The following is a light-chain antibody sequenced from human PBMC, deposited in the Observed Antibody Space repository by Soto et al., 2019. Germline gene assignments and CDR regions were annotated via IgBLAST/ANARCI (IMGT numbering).Light chain of an antibody. Sequence: QSVLTQPPSASGTPGQRVTISCSGSSSNIGGRTVNWYQQLPGTAPKLLIYLNDQRPSGVPDRFSGAKSGTSASLAISGLQSEDEADYYCATWDDSLDGHVFGTGTKVTVL. CDR2: LND. CDR3: ATWDDSLDGHV. V-gene: IGLV1-44*01. CDR1: SSNIGGRT. J-gene: IGLJ1*01.